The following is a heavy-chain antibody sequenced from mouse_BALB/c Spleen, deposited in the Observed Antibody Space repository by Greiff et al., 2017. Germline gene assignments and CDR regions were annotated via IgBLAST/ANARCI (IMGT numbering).Heavy chain of an antibody. CDR1: GFSFSSFG. V-gene: IGHV5-17*02. J-gene: IGHJ4*01. D-gene: IGHD1-2*01. CDR2: ISSGSSSI. Sequence: EVKLVESGGGLVQPGGSLKLSCAASGFSFSSFGMHWVRQAPEKGLEWVAYISSGSSSIYYADTVKGRSTFSRDNTKNTLFLQMTSLKSEDTAMYYSARTPHYCDHYYAMDYWGQGTSVTVSS. CDR3: ARTPHYCDHYYAMDY.